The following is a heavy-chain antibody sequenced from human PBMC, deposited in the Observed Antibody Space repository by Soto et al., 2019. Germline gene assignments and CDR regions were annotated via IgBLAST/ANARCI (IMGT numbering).Heavy chain of an antibody. CDR2: IIPILGLA. J-gene: IGHJ3*02. V-gene: IGHV1-69*08. CDR1: GGTFGSYT. CDR3: ARDSGYTSGWALDAFDI. Sequence: QVQLVQSGAEVKKPGSSVTVSCKTFGGTFGSYTFSWVRQAPGQGLEWMGRIIPILGLAKYAQKFQGRVTITADKSTTTVYMELSSLRSEDTAVYYCARDSGYTSGWALDAFDIWGQGTMVTVSS. D-gene: IGHD6-19*01.